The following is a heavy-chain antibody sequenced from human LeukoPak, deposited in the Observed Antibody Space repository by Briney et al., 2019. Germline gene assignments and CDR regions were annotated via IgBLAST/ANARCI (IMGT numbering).Heavy chain of an antibody. D-gene: IGHD3-16*02. Sequence: KPSETLSLTCAVYGGSFSGYYWSWLRQPPGKGLEWIGEINHSGSTNYNPSLKSRVTISVDTSKNQFSLKLSSVTAADTAVYYCARGVVKVKRLGYYYYYMDVWGKGTTVTVSS. CDR1: GGSFSGYY. J-gene: IGHJ6*03. V-gene: IGHV4-34*01. CDR2: INHSGST. CDR3: ARGVVKVKRLGYYYYYMDV.